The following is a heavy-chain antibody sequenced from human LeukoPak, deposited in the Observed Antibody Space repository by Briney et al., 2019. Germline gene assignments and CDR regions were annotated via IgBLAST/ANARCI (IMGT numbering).Heavy chain of an antibody. CDR3: ARGRYCSSTSCYTGDNWFDP. D-gene: IGHD2-2*02. CDR2: ISAYNGNT. J-gene: IGHJ5*02. Sequence: ASAKVSCKASGYTFTSYGISWVRQAPGQGLEWMGWISAYNGNTNYAQKLQGRVTMTTDTSTSTAYMELRSLRSDDTAVYYCARGRYCSSTSCYTGDNWFDPWGQGTLVTVSS. V-gene: IGHV1-18*01. CDR1: GYTFTSYG.